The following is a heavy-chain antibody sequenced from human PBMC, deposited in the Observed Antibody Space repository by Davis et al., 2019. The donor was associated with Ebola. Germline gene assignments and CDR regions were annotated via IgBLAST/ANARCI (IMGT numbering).Heavy chain of an antibody. CDR1: GASFTGYY. Sequence: SETLSLTCAVYGASFTGYYWSCIRQPPGKGLEWIGEINHSGSTTYNPSLKSRVTISVDTSKNQFSLKLSSVTAADTAVYYCARQGYYYDSGGYFTYYGMDVWGQGTTVTVSS. J-gene: IGHJ6*02. CDR2: INHSGST. V-gene: IGHV4-34*01. CDR3: ARQGYYYDSGGYFTYYGMDV. D-gene: IGHD3-22*01.